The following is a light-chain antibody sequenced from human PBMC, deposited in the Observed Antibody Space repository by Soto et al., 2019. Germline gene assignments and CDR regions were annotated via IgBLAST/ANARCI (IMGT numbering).Light chain of an antibody. CDR1: QSVSRNY. CDR2: GAS. Sequence: EIVLTQSPCTLSLSPGERATLSCRASQSVSRNYLVWYQQKPGQAPRLLIYGASSRATGIPDRFIGSGSGTDFTLTISSLEPEDSAVYSCQQYGASPITFGQGTRLEIK. V-gene: IGKV3-20*01. CDR3: QQYGASPIT. J-gene: IGKJ5*01.